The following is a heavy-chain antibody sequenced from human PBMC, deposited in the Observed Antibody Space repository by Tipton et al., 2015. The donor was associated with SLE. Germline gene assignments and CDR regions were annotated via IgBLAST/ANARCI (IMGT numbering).Heavy chain of an antibody. V-gene: IGHV1-18*01. Sequence: QLVQSGAEVKKPGASVKVSCKASGYSFASYGIAWVRQAPGQGLEWMGWISTFSVNPNYAQKFQDRLIMTTDTSTSTAYLELRSLRPDDSAVYYCAIAVAGTFFFDYWGQGTLVTVSS. D-gene: IGHD6-19*01. CDR1: GYSFASYG. CDR2: ISTFSVNP. J-gene: IGHJ4*02. CDR3: AIAVAGTFFFDY.